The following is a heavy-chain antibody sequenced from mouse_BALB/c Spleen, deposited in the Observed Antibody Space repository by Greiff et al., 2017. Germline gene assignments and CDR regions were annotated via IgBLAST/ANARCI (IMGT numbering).Heavy chain of an antibody. J-gene: IGHJ4*01. CDR3: ARESLDYYYAMDY. CDR1: GYAFTNYL. V-gene: IGHV1-54*01. Sequence: LVESGAELVRPGTSVKVSCKASGYAFTNYLIEWVKQRPGQGLEWIGVINPGSGGTNYNEKFKGKATLTADKSSSTAYMQLSSLTSDDSAVYICARESLDYYYAMDYWGQGTSVTVSS. CDR2: INPGSGGT.